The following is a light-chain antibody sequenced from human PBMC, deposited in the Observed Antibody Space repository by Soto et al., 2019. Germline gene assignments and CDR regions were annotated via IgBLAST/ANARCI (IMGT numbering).Light chain of an antibody. CDR1: SSNIGAGYD. V-gene: IGLV1-40*01. Sequence: QSALTQPPSVSGAPGQRVTISCTGSSSNIGAGYDVHWYQQLPGTAPKLLIYDNSNRPSGVPDRFSGSKSGTSASLAITGLQAEDEADYYCQSYDRSLSGSRVFGTGTKFTVL. CDR2: DNS. CDR3: QSYDRSLSGSRV. J-gene: IGLJ1*01.